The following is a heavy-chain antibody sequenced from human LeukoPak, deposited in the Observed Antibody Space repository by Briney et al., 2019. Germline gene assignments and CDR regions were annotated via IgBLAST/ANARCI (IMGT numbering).Heavy chain of an antibody. CDR3: ARDRAYCGGDCYWGGQVTNDAFDI. CDR1: GYTFTSYG. CDR2: ISAYNGNT. D-gene: IGHD2-21*01. J-gene: IGHJ3*02. V-gene: IGHV1-18*01. Sequence: ASVKVSCKASGYTFTSYGISWVRQAPGQGLEWMGWISAYNGNTNYAQKFQGRVTMTRDTSISTAYMELSRLRSDDTAVYYCARDRAYCGGDCYWGGQVTNDAFDIWGQGTMVTVSS.